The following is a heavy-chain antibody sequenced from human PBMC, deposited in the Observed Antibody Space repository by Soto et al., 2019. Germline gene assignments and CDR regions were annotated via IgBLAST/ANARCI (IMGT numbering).Heavy chain of an antibody. CDR2: IYYSGST. J-gene: IGHJ6*02. D-gene: IGHD1-7*01. V-gene: IGHV4-30-4*01. CDR3: ARGPKNWNYAHGMDV. CDR1: AGSISSGDYY. Sequence: SETLSLTCTVSAGSISSGDYYWSWIRQPPGKGLEWIGYIYYSGSTYYNPSLKSRVTISVHTPKNKCSLKLSSVSSADTAGYYCARGPKNWNYAHGMDVWGQGTTVTVSS.